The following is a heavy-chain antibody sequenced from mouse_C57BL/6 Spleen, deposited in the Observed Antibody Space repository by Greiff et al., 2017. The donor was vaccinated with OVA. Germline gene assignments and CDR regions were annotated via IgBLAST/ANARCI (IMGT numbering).Heavy chain of an antibody. Sequence: EVKLVESEGGLVQPGSSMKLSCTASGFTFSDYYMAWVRQVPEKGLEWVANINYDGSSTYYLDSLKSRFIISRDNAKNILYLQMSSLKSEDTATYYCAREYYGSSLAYWGQGTLVTVSA. D-gene: IGHD1-1*01. CDR1: GFTFSDYY. J-gene: IGHJ3*01. CDR3: AREYYGSSLAY. CDR2: INYDGSST. V-gene: IGHV5-16*01.